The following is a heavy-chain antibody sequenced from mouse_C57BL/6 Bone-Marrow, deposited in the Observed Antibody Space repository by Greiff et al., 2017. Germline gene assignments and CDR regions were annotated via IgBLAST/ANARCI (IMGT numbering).Heavy chain of an antibody. CDR2: INPNYGTT. CDR1: GYSFTDYN. J-gene: IGHJ4*01. V-gene: IGHV1-39*01. D-gene: IGHD2-4*01. Sequence: EVHLVESGPELVKPGASVKISCKASGYSFTDYNMNWVKQSNGKSLEWIGVINPNYGTTSYNQKFKGKATLTVDQSSSTAYMQINSLTSEDSAVYYGARGYDYGDAMEYWGQGSSVTVSS. CDR3: ARGYDYGDAMEY.